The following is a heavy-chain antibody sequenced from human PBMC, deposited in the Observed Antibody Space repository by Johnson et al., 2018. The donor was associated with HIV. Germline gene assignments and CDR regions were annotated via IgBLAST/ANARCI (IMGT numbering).Heavy chain of an antibody. CDR3: ARGGSDVDTAMVDSDAFDI. Sequence: QLVESGGGLVQPGGSLRLSCAASGFIVSSNYMNWVRQAPGNGLELVGQVNPNGGSTYLIDSGKDRFNTSRDNAKNSLYLQMNSLRAEDTAVYYCARGGSDVDTAMVDSDAFDIWGQGTMVTVSS. D-gene: IGHD5-18*01. J-gene: IGHJ3*02. CDR2: NPNGGST. V-gene: IGHV3-25*04. CDR1: GFIVSSNY.